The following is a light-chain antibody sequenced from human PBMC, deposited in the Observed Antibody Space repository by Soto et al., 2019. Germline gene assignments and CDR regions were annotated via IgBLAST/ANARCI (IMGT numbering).Light chain of an antibody. CDR3: QQYNSYSPWT. CDR1: QSISSW. V-gene: IGKV1-5*01. CDR2: DAS. J-gene: IGKJ1*01. Sequence: DIQMTQSPSTLSASVGDRVTLTCRASQSISSWLAWYQQKPGQAPKLLIYDASSLDSGVPSRFSGSGSGTEFTLTISSLQPDDFATYYCQQYNSYSPWTFGQGPKVEIK.